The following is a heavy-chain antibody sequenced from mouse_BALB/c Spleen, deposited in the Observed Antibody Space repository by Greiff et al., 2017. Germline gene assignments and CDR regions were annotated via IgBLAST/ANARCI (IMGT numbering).Heavy chain of an antibody. CDR3: VRRMGDY. CDR1: GFTFNTYA. CDR2: IRSKSNNYAT. J-gene: IGHJ4*01. Sequence: EVHLVESGGGLVQPKGSLKLSCAASGFTFNTYAMNWVRQAPGKGLEWVARIRSKSNNYATYYADSVKDRFTISRDDSQSMLYLQMNNLKTEDTAMYYCVRRMGDYWGQGTSVTVSS. V-gene: IGHV10-1*02.